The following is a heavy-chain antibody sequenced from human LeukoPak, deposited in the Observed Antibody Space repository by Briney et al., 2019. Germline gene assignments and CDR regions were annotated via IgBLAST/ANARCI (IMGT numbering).Heavy chain of an antibody. Sequence: TSETLSLTCTVSGGSISPYYWSWIRQTPGKGLEWIGYILYSGTTTNYNPSLTSRVTISVDTSKNQFSLKLSSVTAADTAVYYCARVGDWNDLVYWGQGTLVTVSS. J-gene: IGHJ4*02. D-gene: IGHD1-1*01. V-gene: IGHV4-59*01. CDR2: ILYSGTTT. CDR1: GGSISPYY. CDR3: ARVGDWNDLVY.